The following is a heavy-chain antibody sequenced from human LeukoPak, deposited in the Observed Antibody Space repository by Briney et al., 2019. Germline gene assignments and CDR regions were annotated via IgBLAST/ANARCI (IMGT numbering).Heavy chain of an antibody. V-gene: IGHV1-69*04. CDR3: AREAFYGDAYYFDY. D-gene: IGHD4-17*01. CDR1: GGTFSSYA. Sequence: SVKVSCKASGGTFSSYAISWVRQAPGQGLEWMGRIIPILGIANYAQKFQGRVTITADKSTSTAYMELSSLRSEDTAVYYCAREAFYGDAYYFDYWGQGTLVTVSS. J-gene: IGHJ4*02. CDR2: IIPILGIA.